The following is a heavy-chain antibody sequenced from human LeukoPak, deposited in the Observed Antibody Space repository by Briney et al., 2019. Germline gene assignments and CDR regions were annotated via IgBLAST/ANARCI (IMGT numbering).Heavy chain of an antibody. D-gene: IGHD3-22*01. CDR1: GYTFTSYG. CDR3: ARGAADYYDSSGYYYLGY. J-gene: IGHJ4*02. CDR2: IIPILGIA. Sequence: SVKVSCKASGYTFTSYGISWVRQAPGQGIEWMGRIIPILGIANYAQKFQGRVTITADKSTSTAYMELSSLRSEDTAVYYCARGAADYYDSSGYYYLGYWGQGTLVTVSS. V-gene: IGHV1-69*04.